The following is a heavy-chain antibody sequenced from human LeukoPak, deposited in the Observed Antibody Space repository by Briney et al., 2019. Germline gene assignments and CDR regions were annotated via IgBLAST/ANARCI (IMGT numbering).Heavy chain of an antibody. CDR2: ISYDGRNK. CDR1: GFTFSSYG. V-gene: IGHV3-30*18. J-gene: IGHJ4*02. D-gene: IGHD2-15*01. Sequence: GRSLRLSCAASGFTFSSYGMHWVRQAPGKGLEWVVVISYDGRNKYYADSVKGRFTISRDNSKNTLYLQMNSLRAEDTAVYYCAKDLSARYIVVVVASFDYWGQGILVTVSS. CDR3: AKDLSARYIVVVVASFDY.